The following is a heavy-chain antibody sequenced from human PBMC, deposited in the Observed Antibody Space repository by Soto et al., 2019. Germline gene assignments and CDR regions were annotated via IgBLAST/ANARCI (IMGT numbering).Heavy chain of an antibody. CDR1: GGSISSGGYY. V-gene: IGHV4-31*03. D-gene: IGHD1-20*01. CDR3: ARTITGTLPFDY. CDR2: IYYSGST. J-gene: IGHJ4*02. Sequence: QVQLQESGPGLVKPSQTLSLTCTVSGGSISSGGYYWSWIRQHPGKGLEWIGYIYYSGSTYYNPSLKSRVTISVDRSKNQFSLKLSSVTAADTAVYYCARTITGTLPFDYWGQGTLVTVSS.